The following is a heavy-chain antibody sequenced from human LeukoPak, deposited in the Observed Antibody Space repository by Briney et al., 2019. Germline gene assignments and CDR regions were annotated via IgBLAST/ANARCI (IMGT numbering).Heavy chain of an antibody. J-gene: IGHJ6*03. D-gene: IGHD6-13*01. V-gene: IGHV1-18*01. CDR2: ISAYNGNT. Sequence: GASVKVSCKASGYTFTSYGISWVRQAPGQGLEWMGWISAYNGNTNYAQKLQGRVTMTTDTSTSTAYMELRSLRSDDTAVYYCARAPLPDSSSWYGILYYYYYYMDVWGKGTTVTVSS. CDR3: ARAPLPDSSSWYGILYYYYYYMDV. CDR1: GYTFTSYG.